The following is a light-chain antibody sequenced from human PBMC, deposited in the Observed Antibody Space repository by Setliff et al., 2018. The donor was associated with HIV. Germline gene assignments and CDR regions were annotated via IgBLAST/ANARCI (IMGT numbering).Light chain of an antibody. CDR3: QVWDSSSDHPYV. J-gene: IGLJ1*01. CDR2: YDS. CDR1: NIGSKS. V-gene: IGLV3-21*04. Sequence: SYELTQPPSVSVAPGKTARSTCGGNNIGSKSVHWYQQKPGQAPVLVISYDSDRPSGIPERFSGSNSGNTATLTISRVEAGDEADYYCQVWDSSSDHPYVFGTGTKVTVL.